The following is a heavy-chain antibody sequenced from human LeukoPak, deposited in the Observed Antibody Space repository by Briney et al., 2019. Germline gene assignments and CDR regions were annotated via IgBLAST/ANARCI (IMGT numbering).Heavy chain of an antibody. CDR3: ARGLGRPGHSGYDNRVSTQNDY. CDR1: GYTFTSYD. CDR2: MNPNSGNT. Sequence: ASVKVCCKASGYTFTSYDINWVRQATGQGLEWMGWMNPNSGNTGYAQKFQGRVTMTRNTSISTAYMELSSLRSEDTAVYYCARGLGRPGHSGYDNRVSTQNDYWGQGTLVTVSS. D-gene: IGHD5-12*01. V-gene: IGHV1-8*01. J-gene: IGHJ4*02.